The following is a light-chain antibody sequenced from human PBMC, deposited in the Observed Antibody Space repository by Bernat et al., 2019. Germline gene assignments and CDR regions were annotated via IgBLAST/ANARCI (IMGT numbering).Light chain of an antibody. Sequence: QAGLTQPPSVSKGLRQTATFTCTGNSNNVGNQGAACLQQHQGHPPKLLSYRNNNRPSGIPERFSASRSGNTSSLTITGLQPEDGADYYCSAWDSSLSGHVFGSGTKVTVL. CDR1: SNNVGNQG. CDR2: RNN. CDR3: SAWDSSLSGHV. V-gene: IGLV10-54*04. J-gene: IGLJ6*01.